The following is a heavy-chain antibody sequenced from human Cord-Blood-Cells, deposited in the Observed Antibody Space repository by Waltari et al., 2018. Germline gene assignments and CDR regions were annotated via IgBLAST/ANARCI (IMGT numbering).Heavy chain of an antibody. CDR3: AKDIGGYDFWSGYYYYYYGMDV. V-gene: IGHV3-23*01. Sequence: EVQLLESGGGLVQPGGSLRLSCAASGFTFSSYAMSWVRQAPGKGLEWVSAISGSGGSTYYADSVKGRFTISRDNSKNTLYLQMNSLRAEDTAVYYCAKDIGGYDFWSGYYYYYYGMDVWGQGTTVTVSS. CDR1: GFTFSSYA. J-gene: IGHJ6*02. CDR2: ISGSGGST. D-gene: IGHD3-3*01.